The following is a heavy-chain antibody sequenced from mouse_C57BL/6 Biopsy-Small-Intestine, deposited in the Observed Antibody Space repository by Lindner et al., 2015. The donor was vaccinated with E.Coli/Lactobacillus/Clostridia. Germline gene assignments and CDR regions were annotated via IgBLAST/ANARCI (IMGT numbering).Heavy chain of an antibody. V-gene: IGHV1-82*01. Sequence: VQLQESGPELVKPGASVKISCKASGYAFSSSWMNWVKQRPGKGLEWIGRIYPGDGDTNYNGKFKGKATLTADKSSSTAYMQLSSLTSEDSAVYFCARWLPSWGQGTTLTVSS. D-gene: IGHD2-3*01. J-gene: IGHJ2*01. CDR3: ARWLPS. CDR2: IYPGDGDT. CDR1: GYAFSSSW.